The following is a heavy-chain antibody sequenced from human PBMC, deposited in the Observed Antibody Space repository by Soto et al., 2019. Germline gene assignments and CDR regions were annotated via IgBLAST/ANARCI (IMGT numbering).Heavy chain of an antibody. CDR2: ISSSSDTI. CDR3: LRCVKGELLLILDY. J-gene: IGHJ4*02. V-gene: IGHV3-48*02. Sequence: GGSLRLSCAASGFTFSNYNMNWVRQAPGKGLEWVSYISSSSDTIYYADSVKGRFTISRDNAKNSLYLQMNSLRDEDTAVYYCLRCVKGELLLILDYWGQRSLVTGSS. D-gene: IGHD1-26*01. CDR1: GFTFSNYN.